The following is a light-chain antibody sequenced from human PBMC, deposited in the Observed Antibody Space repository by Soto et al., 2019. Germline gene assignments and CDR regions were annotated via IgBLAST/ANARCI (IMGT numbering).Light chain of an antibody. CDR1: QSVSSD. CDR3: HQCGSSPPVT. J-gene: IGKJ4*01. Sequence: EIVLTQSPGTLSLSPGERATLSCRASQSVSSDLAWYQQKPGQAPRVLIYGASSRVPGIPARFSGSGSGTDFPLTIRRLEPEDFAVYYCHQCGSSPPVTFGGGTKVEIK. V-gene: IGKV3-20*01. CDR2: GAS.